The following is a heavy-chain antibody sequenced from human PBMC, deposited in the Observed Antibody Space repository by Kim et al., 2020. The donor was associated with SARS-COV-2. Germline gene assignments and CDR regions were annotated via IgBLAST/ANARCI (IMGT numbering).Heavy chain of an antibody. CDR1: GFTFSSYE. V-gene: IGHV3-48*03. CDR3: ARDLAAAGIRGYGMDV. D-gene: IGHD6-13*01. CDR2: ISSSGSTI. J-gene: IGHJ6*02. Sequence: GGSLRLSCAASGFTFSSYEMNWVRQAPGKGLEWVSYISSSGSTIYYADSVKGRFTISRDNAKNSLYLQMNSLRAEDTAVYYCARDLAAAGIRGYGMDVWGQGTTVTVSS.